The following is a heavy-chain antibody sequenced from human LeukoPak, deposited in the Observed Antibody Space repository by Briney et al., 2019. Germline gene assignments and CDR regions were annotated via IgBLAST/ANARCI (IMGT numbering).Heavy chain of an antibody. J-gene: IGHJ6*03. CDR3: AARGYYYGSGTQPIYYMDV. CDR1: GGSISSYY. D-gene: IGHD3-10*01. Sequence: PPETLSLTCTVSGGSISSYYWSWIRQPAGKGLEWIGRIYTSGSTNYNPSLKSRVTMSVDTSKNQFSLKLSSVTAADTAVYYCAARGYYYGSGTQPIYYMDVWGKGTTVTVSS. V-gene: IGHV4-4*07. CDR2: IYTSGST.